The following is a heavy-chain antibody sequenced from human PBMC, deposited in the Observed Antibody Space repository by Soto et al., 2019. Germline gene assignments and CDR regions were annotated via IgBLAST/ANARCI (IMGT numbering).Heavy chain of an antibody. Sequence: SQTLSLTCSISGDSVSSNGAAWNWIRQSPSRGLECMGSTYYRSKWFNNYELSVKSRITINPDTSKNQFSLHLNAVTPEDTAVYYCARCDQGLDXWGQGTLVTVS. V-gene: IGHV6-1*01. CDR2: TYYRSKWFN. CDR1: GDSVSSNGAA. CDR3: ARCDQGLDX. J-gene: IGHJ4*02.